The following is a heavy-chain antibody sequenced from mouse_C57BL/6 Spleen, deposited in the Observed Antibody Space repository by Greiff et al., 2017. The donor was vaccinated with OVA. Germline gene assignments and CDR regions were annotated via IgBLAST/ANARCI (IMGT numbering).Heavy chain of an antibody. V-gene: IGHV1-18*01. CDR3: ATISSWFAY. J-gene: IGHJ3*01. Sequence: VQLQQSGPELVKPGASVKIPCKASGYTFTDYNMDWVKQSHGKSLEWIGDINPNNGGTIYNQKFKGKATLTVDKSSSTAYRELRSLTSEDTAVYYCATISSWFAYWGQGTLVTVSA. CDR1: GYTFTDYN. CDR2: INPNNGGT.